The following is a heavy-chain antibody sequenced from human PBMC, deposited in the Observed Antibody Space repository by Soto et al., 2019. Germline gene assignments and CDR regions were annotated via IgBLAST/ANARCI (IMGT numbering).Heavy chain of an antibody. Sequence: SETLSLTCTVSGGSISSYYWSWIRQPPGKGLEWIGYIYYSGSTNYNPSLKSRVTISVDTSKNQSSLKLSSVTAADTAVYYCATSGHDFWSGSFDYWGQGTLVTVSS. CDR2: IYYSGST. CDR1: GGSISSYY. J-gene: IGHJ4*02. D-gene: IGHD3-3*01. V-gene: IGHV4-59*01. CDR3: ATSGHDFWSGSFDY.